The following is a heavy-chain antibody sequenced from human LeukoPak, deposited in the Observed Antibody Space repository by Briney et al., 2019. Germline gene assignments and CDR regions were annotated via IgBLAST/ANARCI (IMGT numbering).Heavy chain of an antibody. D-gene: IGHD3-22*01. V-gene: IGHV4-59*01. J-gene: IGHJ4*02. CDR3: ARVSQYSDSTYHDLDY. CDR2: IYSTGST. Sequence: SQTLSLTCTVSGGSISGYYWSWVRQSPEKGLESIGVIYSTGSTSYNPSPRSRVTISIGTSQNQFYLRLTTVTAADTAVYYCARVSQYSDSTYHDLDYWGQGTLVSVPS. CDR1: GGSISGYY.